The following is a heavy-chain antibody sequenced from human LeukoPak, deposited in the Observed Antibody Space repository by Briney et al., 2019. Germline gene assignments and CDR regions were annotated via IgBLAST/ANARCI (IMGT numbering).Heavy chain of an antibody. CDR1: GYTFTGYY. Sequence: ASVKVSCKASGYTFTGYYMHWVRQAPGQGLEWMGWINPNSGGTNHAQKFQDRVTMTRDTSISTAYMELSRLRSDDTAVYYCARGEYSGSYSGRDAFDIWGQGTMVTVSS. CDR3: ARGEYSGSYSGRDAFDI. CDR2: INPNSGGT. D-gene: IGHD1-26*01. V-gene: IGHV1-2*02. J-gene: IGHJ3*02.